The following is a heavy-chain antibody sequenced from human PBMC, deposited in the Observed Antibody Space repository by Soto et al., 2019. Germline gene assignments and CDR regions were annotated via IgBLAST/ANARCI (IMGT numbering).Heavy chain of an antibody. Sequence: GGSLRLSCAASGFAFGSYALSWVRLAPGKGLEWVSVAGPSGSSTFYADSVRGRFTISRDNVENTLYLQMNSLRVADTALYFCARTYYYDSTGYYRTFDYWGQGTLVTVSS. D-gene: IGHD3-22*01. CDR1: GFAFGSYA. CDR3: ARTYYYDSTGYYRTFDY. CDR2: AGPSGSST. V-gene: IGHV3-23*01. J-gene: IGHJ4*02.